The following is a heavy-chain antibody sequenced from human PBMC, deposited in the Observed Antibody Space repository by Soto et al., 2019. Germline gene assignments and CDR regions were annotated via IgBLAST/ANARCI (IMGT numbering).Heavy chain of an antibody. CDR3: ACTSGWTPQIDY. J-gene: IGHJ4*02. Sequence: SETLSLTCAVSGGSISSSNWWSWVRQPPGKGLEWIGEIYHSGSTNYNPSLKSRITISVDKSKNQFSLKLSSVTAADTAVYYCACTSGWTPQIDYWGQGTLVTVSS. CDR1: GGSISSSNW. D-gene: IGHD6-19*01. V-gene: IGHV4-4*02. CDR2: IYHSGST.